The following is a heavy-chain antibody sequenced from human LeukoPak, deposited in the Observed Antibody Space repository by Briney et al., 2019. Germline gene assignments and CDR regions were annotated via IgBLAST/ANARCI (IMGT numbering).Heavy chain of an antibody. CDR1: GYSFANYW. J-gene: IGHJ4*02. Sequence: GESLKISCKGSGYSFANYWIGWVRQMPGKGLEWMGIIYPGGSDTRYNPSFQGQVTISADKSISTAYLQWTSLKASDTAMYYCARGPITILGPNFDYWGQGTLVTVSS. CDR2: IYPGGSDT. D-gene: IGHD3-3*01. V-gene: IGHV5-51*01. CDR3: ARGPITILGPNFDY.